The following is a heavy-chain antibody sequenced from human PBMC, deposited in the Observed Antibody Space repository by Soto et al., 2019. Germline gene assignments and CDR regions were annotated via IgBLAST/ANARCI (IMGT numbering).Heavy chain of an antibody. J-gene: IGHJ2*01. CDR3: ARSGYYNWYFDL. CDR1: GGSISSSSYY. D-gene: IGHD3-22*01. CDR2: IYYSGRT. V-gene: IGHV4-39*01. Sequence: QLQLQESGPGLAKPPETLSLTCTVSGGSISSSSYYWGWIRQSPGKGLEWLGSIYYSGRTYYNPSLKSRVTISVDTSKNQFSLRLSSVTAADTAVYYCARSGYYNWYFDLWGRGTLVTVSS.